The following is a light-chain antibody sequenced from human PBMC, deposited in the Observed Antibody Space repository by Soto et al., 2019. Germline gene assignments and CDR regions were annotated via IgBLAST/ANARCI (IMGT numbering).Light chain of an antibody. CDR3: QQYNNWPLT. Sequence: EIVMTPSPATLSVSPGERATLSCRASQSVSDNLAWYQQRPGQAPRLLIYGASIRAAGIPARISGSGSGTEFTLTISSLQSEDFAVYSCQQYNNWPLTFGGGTKVETK. V-gene: IGKV3-15*01. J-gene: IGKJ4*01. CDR1: QSVSDN. CDR2: GAS.